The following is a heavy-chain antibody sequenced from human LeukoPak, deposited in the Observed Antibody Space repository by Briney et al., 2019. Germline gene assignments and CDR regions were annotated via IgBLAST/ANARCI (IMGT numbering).Heavy chain of an antibody. V-gene: IGHV3-23*01. CDR3: AKDPASYDSIGTDY. CDR2: ISGSGGST. D-gene: IGHD5-12*01. J-gene: IGHJ4*02. Sequence: PGGSLRLSCAASGFTFSSYAMSWVRQAPGKGLEWVSAISGSGGSTYYADSVKGRFTISRDNSKNTLYLQMNSLTAEDTAVYYCAKDPASYDSIGTDYWGQGTLVTVSS. CDR1: GFTFSSYA.